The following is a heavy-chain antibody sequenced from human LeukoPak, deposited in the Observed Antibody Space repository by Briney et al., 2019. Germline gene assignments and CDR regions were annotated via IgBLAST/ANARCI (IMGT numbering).Heavy chain of an antibody. CDR2: ISHDGVDK. V-gene: IGHV3-30*18. J-gene: IGHJ4*02. CDR3: AKGGYCSATRCYVGKGMDD. D-gene: IGHD2-2*01. CDR1: GFTFDTYG. Sequence: GRSLRLSCAASGFTFDTYGMHWVRQAPGKGLEWVAVISHDGVDKYYADSVKGRLTISRDNSKNTVSLQVNSLRAEDTAAYYCAKGGYCSATRCYVGKGMDDWGQGTLVTVSS.